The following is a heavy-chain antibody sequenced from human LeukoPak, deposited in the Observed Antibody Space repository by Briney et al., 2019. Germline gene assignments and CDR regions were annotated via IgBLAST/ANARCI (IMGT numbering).Heavy chain of an antibody. CDR1: GGTFSSYA. CDR2: IIPIFGTA. Sequence: SVKVSCKASGGTFSSYAISWVRQAPGQGLEWMGRIIPIFGTANYAQKFQGRVTITTDESTSTAYTQLSSLRSEDTAVYYCARDRLYSSSPPLTNWGQGTLVTVSS. CDR3: ARDRLYSSSPPLTN. V-gene: IGHV1-69*05. D-gene: IGHD6-13*01. J-gene: IGHJ4*02.